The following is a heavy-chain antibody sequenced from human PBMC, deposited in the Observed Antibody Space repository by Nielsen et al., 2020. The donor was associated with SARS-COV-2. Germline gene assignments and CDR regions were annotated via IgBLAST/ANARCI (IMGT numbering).Heavy chain of an antibody. V-gene: IGHV3-23*01. D-gene: IGHD3-10*01. CDR1: GFKFSDCG. J-gene: IGHJ6*03. Sequence: GESLKISCVTSGFKFSDCGMSWVRQAPGKGLQWVSGISGRGESTSYAESVKGRFTISRDASKNTLYLQMNSLRVEDTAIYYCAKGTIIRVSEYYYMDVWGKGTTVTVSS. CDR3: AKGTIIRVSEYYYMDV. CDR2: ISGRGEST.